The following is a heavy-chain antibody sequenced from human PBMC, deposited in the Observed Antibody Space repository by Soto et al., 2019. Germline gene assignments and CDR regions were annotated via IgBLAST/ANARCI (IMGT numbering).Heavy chain of an antibody. CDR3: TRDASRDSSARGWLDP. Sequence: GGSLRLSCAASGFTFRSFTMNWVRQAPGKGLEWVSTISSNSAYIYYTDALRGRFTISRDNAKNPLHLQMNSLRAEDTAVYYCTRDASRDSSARGWLDPCGQGTMVTVYS. CDR1: GFTFRSFT. D-gene: IGHD6-13*01. J-gene: IGHJ5*02. CDR2: ISSNSAYI. V-gene: IGHV3-21*01.